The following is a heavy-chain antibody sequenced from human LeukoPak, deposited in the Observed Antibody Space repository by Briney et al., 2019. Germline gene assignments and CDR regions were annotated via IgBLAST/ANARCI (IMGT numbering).Heavy chain of an antibody. CDR1: GFTFSSYA. CDR3: AKCDSSGYYLRETGAFDY. J-gene: IGHJ4*02. Sequence: GGSLRLSCAASGFTFSSYAMSWVRQAPGKGLEWVSAISGSGGSTYYADSVKGRFTISRDNSKNTLYLQMNSLRAEDTAVYYCAKCDSSGYYLRETGAFDYWGQGTLVTVSS. D-gene: IGHD3-22*01. V-gene: IGHV3-23*01. CDR2: ISGSGGST.